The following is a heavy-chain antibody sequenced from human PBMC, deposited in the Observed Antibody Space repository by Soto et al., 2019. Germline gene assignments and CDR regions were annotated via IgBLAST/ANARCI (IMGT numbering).Heavy chain of an antibody. CDR1: GCTFSSYA. CDR2: ISGSGGST. J-gene: IGHJ4*02. CDR3: AKVRLGFQIVVVVAATGSLDY. D-gene: IGHD2-15*01. Sequence: GGSLRLSCAASGCTFSSYAMSWVRQAPGKGLEWVSAISGSGGSTYYADSVKGRFTVSRDNSKNTLYLQMNSLRAEDTAVYYCAKVRLGFQIVVVVAATGSLDYWGQGTLVTVSS. V-gene: IGHV3-23*01.